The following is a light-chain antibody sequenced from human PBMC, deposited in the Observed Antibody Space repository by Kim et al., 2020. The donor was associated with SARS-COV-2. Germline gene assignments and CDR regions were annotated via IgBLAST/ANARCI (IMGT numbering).Light chain of an antibody. J-gene: IGLJ3*02. CDR1: TGSVSTSYF. CDR3: VLYMGSGTWV. Sequence: GGTVTLTCGLSTGSVSTSYFPSWYQKTPGQAPRTLIYNTNPRSSGVPDRFSGSILGNKAALTITGAQADDESDYYCVLYMGSGTWVFGGGTKLTVL. CDR2: NTN. V-gene: IGLV8-61*01.